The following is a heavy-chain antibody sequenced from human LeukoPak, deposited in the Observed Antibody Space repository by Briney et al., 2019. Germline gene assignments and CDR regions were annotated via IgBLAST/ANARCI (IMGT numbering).Heavy chain of an antibody. D-gene: IGHD2-2*01. V-gene: IGHV1-69*13. J-gene: IGHJ6*03. CDR2: IISFFGAA. CDR3: ARLVVPAATYYYYYYMDV. Sequence: SVKVSCKASGGTFNSSGISWVRQAPGQGLEWMGGIISFFGAAHYIQKFQGRLTITADESTSTAYMELSRLRSDDTAVYYCARLVVPAATYYYYYYMDVWGKGTTVTVSS. CDR1: GGTFNSSG.